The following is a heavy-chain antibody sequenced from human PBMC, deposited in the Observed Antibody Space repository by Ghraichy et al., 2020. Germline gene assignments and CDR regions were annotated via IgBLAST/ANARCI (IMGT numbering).Heavy chain of an antibody. J-gene: IGHJ5*02. CDR1: GGSISSYY. CDR2: IYYSGST. Sequence: SETLSLTCTVSGGSISSYYWSWIRQPPGKGLEWIGYIYYSGSTNYNPSLKSRVTISVDTSKNQFSLKLSSVTAADTAVYYCASSPHPPITMVRGAISWFDPWGQGTLVTVSS. D-gene: IGHD3-10*01. V-gene: IGHV4-59*01. CDR3: ASSPHPPITMVRGAISWFDP.